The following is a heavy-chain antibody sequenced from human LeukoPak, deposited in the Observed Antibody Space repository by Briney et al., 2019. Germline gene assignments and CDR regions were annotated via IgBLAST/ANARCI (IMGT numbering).Heavy chain of an antibody. CDR2: INPNSGGT. CDR3: ARENVLRFFEWSVDAFDI. Sequence: EASVKVSCKASGYTFTGYYMHWVRQAPGQGLEWMGWINPNSGGTNYAQKFQGRVTMTRDTSISTAYMELSSLRSDDTAVYYCARENVLRFFEWSVDAFDIWGQGTMVTVSS. D-gene: IGHD3-3*01. V-gene: IGHV1-2*02. CDR1: GYTFTGYY. J-gene: IGHJ3*02.